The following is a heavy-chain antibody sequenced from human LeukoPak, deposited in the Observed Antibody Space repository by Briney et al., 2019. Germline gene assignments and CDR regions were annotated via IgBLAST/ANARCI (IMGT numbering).Heavy chain of an antibody. CDR1: GFTFSSYS. D-gene: IGHD4-23*01. CDR3: ARDRATVVSDYYYYMDV. J-gene: IGHJ6*03. V-gene: IGHV3-48*01. CDR2: ISSSSSTI. Sequence: PGGSLRLSCAASGFTFSSYSMNWVRQAPGKGLEWDSYISSSSSTIYYADSVKGRFTISRDNAKNSLYLQMNSLRAEDTAVYYCARDRATVVSDYYYYMDVWGKGTTVTVSS.